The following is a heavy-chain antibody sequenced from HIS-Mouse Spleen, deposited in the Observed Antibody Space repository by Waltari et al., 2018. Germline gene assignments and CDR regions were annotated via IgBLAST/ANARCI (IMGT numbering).Heavy chain of an antibody. CDR1: A. CDR2: ISYDGSNK. V-gene: IGHV3-30*04. Sequence: AMHWVRQAPGKGLEWVAVISYDGSNKYYADSVKGRFTISRDNSKNTLYLQMNSLRAEDTAVYYCARVHSMGSQQLVPRFDYWGQGTLVTVSS. D-gene: IGHD6-13*01. J-gene: IGHJ4*02. CDR3: ARVHSMGSQQLVPRFDY.